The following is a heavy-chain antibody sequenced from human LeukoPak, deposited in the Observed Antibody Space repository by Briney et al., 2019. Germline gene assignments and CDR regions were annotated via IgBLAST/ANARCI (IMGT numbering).Heavy chain of an antibody. CDR1: GFTFSSYS. Sequence: GGSLRLSCAASGFTFSSYSMSWVRQAPGKGLEWVAVISYDGSNKYYADSVKGRFTISRDNSKNTLYLQMNSLRAEDTAVYYCARDIPSSWYLFDYWGQGTLVTVSS. CDR2: ISYDGSNK. J-gene: IGHJ4*02. CDR3: ARDIPSSWYLFDY. D-gene: IGHD6-13*01. V-gene: IGHV3-30*03.